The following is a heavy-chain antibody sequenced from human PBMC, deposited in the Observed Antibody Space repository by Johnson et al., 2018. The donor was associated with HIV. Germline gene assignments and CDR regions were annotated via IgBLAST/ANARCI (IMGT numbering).Heavy chain of an antibody. V-gene: IGHV3-30*19. Sequence: QMLLVESGGGVVRPGESLRLSCAASGFTFSTYAMHWVRQAPGKGLEWVSFISYDGSNKYYADSVKGRFTISRDNSKNTLYLQMNSLRAEDTAVYYCARDNIVLMVGGAFDIWGQGTMVTVSS. CDR1: GFTFSTYA. CDR3: ARDNIVLMVGGAFDI. D-gene: IGHD2-8*01. CDR2: ISYDGSNK. J-gene: IGHJ3*02.